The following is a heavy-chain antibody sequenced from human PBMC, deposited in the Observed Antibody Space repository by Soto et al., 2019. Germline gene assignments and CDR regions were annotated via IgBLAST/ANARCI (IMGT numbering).Heavy chain of an antibody. CDR3: ARDPLVYGMDV. J-gene: IGHJ6*02. CDR1: GGSISSYY. CDR2: IYYSGST. Sequence: PSETLSLTCTVSGGSISSYYWSWIRQPPGKGLEWIGYIYYSGSTNYNPSLKSRVTISVDTSKNQFSLKLSSVTAADTAVYYCARDPLVYGMDVWGQGTTVTVSS. D-gene: IGHD6-6*01. V-gene: IGHV4-59*01.